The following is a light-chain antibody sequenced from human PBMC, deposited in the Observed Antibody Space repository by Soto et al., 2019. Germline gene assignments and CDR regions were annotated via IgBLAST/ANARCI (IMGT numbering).Light chain of an antibody. CDR2: AAS. CDR3: QQYNNWRT. J-gene: IGKJ1*01. V-gene: IGKV1-39*01. CDR1: QSIANY. Sequence: DIQMTQSPSSLSASVGDRVTITCRASQSIANYLNWYQQKPGTAPKLLIFAASSLQSGVPSRLSGSGSGTDFTLTISSLQSEDFAVYYCQQYNNWRTFGQGTKVDIK.